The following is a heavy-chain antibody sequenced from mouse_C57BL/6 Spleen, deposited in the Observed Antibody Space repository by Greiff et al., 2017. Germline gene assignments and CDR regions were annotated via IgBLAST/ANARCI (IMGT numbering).Heavy chain of an antibody. CDR2: IWTGGGT. CDR1: GFSLTSYA. D-gene: IGHD2-4*01. Sequence: VKLVESGPGLVAPSQSLSITCTVSGFSLTSYAISWVRQPPGKGLEWLGVIWTGGGTNYNSALKSRLSISKDNSKSQVFLKMNSLQTDDTARYYCARTAMIKGDAWFAYWGQGTLVTVSA. J-gene: IGHJ3*01. V-gene: IGHV2-9-1*01. CDR3: ARTAMIKGDAWFAY.